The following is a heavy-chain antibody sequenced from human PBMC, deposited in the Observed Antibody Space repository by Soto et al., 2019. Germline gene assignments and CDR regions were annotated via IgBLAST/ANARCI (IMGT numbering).Heavy chain of an antibody. CDR3: TGEVAPGY. J-gene: IGHJ4*02. V-gene: IGHV3-30*03. CDR1: VFTVSNFG. Sequence: GGSLRLSCAVSVFTVSNFGMHWVRQAPGKRLEWLAVISLDGCTKXXADSVKGRXPISRYNSRNTXFLEMXSLRGDDMGVYYCTGEVAPGYWGQGTLVTVSS. D-gene: IGHD2-8*02. CDR2: ISLDGCTK.